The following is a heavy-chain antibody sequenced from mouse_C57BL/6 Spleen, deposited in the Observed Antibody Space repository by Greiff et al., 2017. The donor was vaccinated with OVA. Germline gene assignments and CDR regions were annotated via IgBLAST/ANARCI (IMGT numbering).Heavy chain of an antibody. CDR2: INPYNGGT. V-gene: IGHV1-19*01. CDR1: GYTFTDYY. CDR3: ARGSNYLRFAY. Sequence: EVQLQQSGPVLVKPGASVKMSCKASGYTFTDYYMNWVKQSHGKSLEWIGVINPYNGGTSYNQKFKGKATLTVDKSSSTAYMELNSLTSEDSAVYYCARGSNYLRFAYWGQGTLVTVSA. J-gene: IGHJ3*01. D-gene: IGHD2-5*01.